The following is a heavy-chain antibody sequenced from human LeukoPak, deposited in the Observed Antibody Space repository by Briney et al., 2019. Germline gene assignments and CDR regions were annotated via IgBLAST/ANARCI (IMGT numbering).Heavy chain of an antibody. CDR3: ARLYVDPMTTTPYYFDS. V-gene: IGHV3-7*01. J-gene: IGHJ4*02. Sequence: PGGSLRLSCEASGFTFSDYWMIWVRQAPGKGLEGVADIKGDESDRFYVDSVRGRFSISRDNAKNSLYLHMNSLRVEDTALYYCARLYVDPMTTTPYYFDSWGQGTLVTVSS. CDR2: IKGDESDR. CDR1: GFTFSDYW. D-gene: IGHD4-17*01.